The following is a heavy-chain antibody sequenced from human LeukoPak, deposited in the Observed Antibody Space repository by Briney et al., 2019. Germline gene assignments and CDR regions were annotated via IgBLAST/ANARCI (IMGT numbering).Heavy chain of an antibody. CDR1: GGSISSSSYY. D-gene: IGHD6-19*01. CDR2: IYYSGST. CDR3: ARLQWLQTGRDFLDY. V-gene: IGHV4-39*01. J-gene: IGHJ4*02. Sequence: SETLSLTCTVSGGSISSSSYYWGWIRQPPGKGLEWIGSIYYSGSTYYNPSLKSRVTISVDTSKNQFSLKLSSVTAADTAVYYCARLQWLQTGRDFLDYWGQGTLVTVSS.